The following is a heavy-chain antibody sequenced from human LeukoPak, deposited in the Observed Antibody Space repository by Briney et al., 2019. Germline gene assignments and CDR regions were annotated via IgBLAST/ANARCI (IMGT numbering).Heavy chain of an antibody. J-gene: IGHJ4*02. CDR1: GFTFNTYS. CDR3: ARNQRYFDY. CDR2: ISGSGGST. D-gene: IGHD1-14*01. Sequence: GGSLRLSCAASGFTFNTYSMNWVRQAPGKGLEWVSAISGSGGSTYYADSVKGRFTISRDNSKNTLYLQMNSLRAEDTAVYYCARNQRYFDYWGQGTLVTVSS. V-gene: IGHV3-23*01.